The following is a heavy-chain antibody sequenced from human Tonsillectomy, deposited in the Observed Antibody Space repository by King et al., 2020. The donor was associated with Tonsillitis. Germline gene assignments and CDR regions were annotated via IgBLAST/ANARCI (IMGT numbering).Heavy chain of an antibody. V-gene: IGHV4-34*01. CDR2: INHSGST. J-gene: IGHJ4*02. CDR3: ATGTYYKRMNS. CDR1: GGSFSGYY. D-gene: IGHD3-22*01. Sequence: VQLQQWGAGLLKPSETLSLTCAVYGGSFSGYYWSWIRQPPGKGLEWVGEINHSGSTYYNPSLESRVSVSVDTSKHQFSLNLGSVTAAHTAVYYCATGTYYKRMNSWGQGTLVTVSS.